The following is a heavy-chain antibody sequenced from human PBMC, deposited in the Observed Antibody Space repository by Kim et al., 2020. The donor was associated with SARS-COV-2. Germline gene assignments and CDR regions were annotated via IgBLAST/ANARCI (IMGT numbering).Heavy chain of an antibody. Sequence: AASVKGRYTISRDESKSIAYLQMNSLKTEDTAVYYCTSRFGELYYYYGMDVWGQGTTVTVSS. D-gene: IGHD3-10*01. J-gene: IGHJ6*02. V-gene: IGHV3-49*02. CDR3: TSRFGELYYYYGMDV.